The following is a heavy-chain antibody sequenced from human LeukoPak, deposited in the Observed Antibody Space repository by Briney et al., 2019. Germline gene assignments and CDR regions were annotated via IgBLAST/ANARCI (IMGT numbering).Heavy chain of an antibody. V-gene: IGHV3-49*03. Sequence: PGGSLRLSCTASGFTFGDYALAWFRQDPGKGLEWAGFIRSKAYGGTTQYAASVRGRFIISRDDSKSIAYLQMNSLKIEDTAVYYCTRGGPPWYFDYWGQGTLVTVSS. CDR2: IRSKAYGGTT. CDR3: TRGGPPWYFDY. J-gene: IGHJ4*02. CDR1: GFTFGDYA.